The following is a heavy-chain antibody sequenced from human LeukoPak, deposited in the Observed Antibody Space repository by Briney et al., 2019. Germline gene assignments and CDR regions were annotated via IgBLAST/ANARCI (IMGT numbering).Heavy chain of an antibody. CDR2: VSSSGGTT. CDR3: AKNGDRGAYCSGGSCYPYYCYYMDV. D-gene: IGHD2-15*01. Sequence: GGTLRLSCAASGFTFSSYGMSWVRQAPGKGLEWVSAVSSSGGTTYYADSVKGRFTISRDNSKNTLSLQMNSLRAEDTAIYYCAKNGDRGAYCSGGSCYPYYCYYMDVWGKGTTVTISS. V-gene: IGHV3-23*01. J-gene: IGHJ6*03. CDR1: GFTFSSYG.